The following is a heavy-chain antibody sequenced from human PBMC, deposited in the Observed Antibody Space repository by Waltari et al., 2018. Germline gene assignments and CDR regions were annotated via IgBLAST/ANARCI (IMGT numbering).Heavy chain of an antibody. CDR1: GFTFSSNS. CDR3: AKAQAAIYYYYGMDV. J-gene: IGHJ6*02. V-gene: IGHV3-23*01. Sequence: EVQLLESGGGLVQPGGSLRLSFSASGFTFSSNSMSWVRQAPGKGLEWVSAISGSGGSTYYADSVKGRFTISRDKSKNTLYLQMNSLRAEDTAVYYCAKAQAAIYYYYGMDVWGQGTTVTVSS. CDR2: ISGSGGST. D-gene: IGHD2-2*02.